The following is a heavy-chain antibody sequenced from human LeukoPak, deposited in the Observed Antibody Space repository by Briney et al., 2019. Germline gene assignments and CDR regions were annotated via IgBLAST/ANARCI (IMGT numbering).Heavy chain of an antibody. J-gene: IGHJ4*02. CDR1: GYTFTKCY. D-gene: IGHD4-11*01. CDR3: ARDRDYSNTERGFDY. CDR2: INPNSGET. V-gene: IGHV1-2*02. Sequence: ASVKVSCKTSGYTFTKCYRHSVRQAPGQGLEWMGWINPNSGETNSAQKFQGRVTMTGDTSISTAYMELRSSTSDETVGEEGARDRDYSNTERGFDYWGQGTLVTVSS.